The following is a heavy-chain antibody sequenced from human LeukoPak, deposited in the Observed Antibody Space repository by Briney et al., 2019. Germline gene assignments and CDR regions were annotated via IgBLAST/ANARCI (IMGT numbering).Heavy chain of an antibody. Sequence: ASVKVSCKAPGYTFTAYYMHWVRQAPGQGLEWMGWISAYNGNTNYAQKLQDRVTMTTDTSTSTAYMELRSLRSDDTAVYYCARDREGVVATMGYYWGQGTLVTVSS. J-gene: IGHJ4*02. CDR2: ISAYNGNT. CDR1: GYTFTAYY. D-gene: IGHD5-12*01. CDR3: ARDREGVVATMGYY. V-gene: IGHV1-18*04.